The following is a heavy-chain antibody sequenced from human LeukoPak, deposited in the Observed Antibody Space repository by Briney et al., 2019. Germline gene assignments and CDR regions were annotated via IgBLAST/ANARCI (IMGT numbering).Heavy chain of an antibody. CDR1: GGSFSGYY. J-gene: IGHJ4*02. CDR3: ARGPRTITIFGVVSQRTYPHDY. D-gene: IGHD3-3*01. V-gene: IGHV4-34*01. CDR2: INHSGST. Sequence: SETLSHTCAVYGGSFSGYYWSWIRQPPGKGLEWIGEINHSGSTNYNPSLKSRVTISVDTSKNQFSLKLSSVTAADTAVYYCARGPRTITIFGVVSQRTYPHDYWGQGTLVTVSS.